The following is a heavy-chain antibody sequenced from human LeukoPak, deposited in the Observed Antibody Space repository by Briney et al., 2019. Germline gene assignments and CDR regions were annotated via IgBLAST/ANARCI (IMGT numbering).Heavy chain of an antibody. CDR2: VGGSAGGT. D-gene: IGHD3-10*01. CDR1: GFTFSTYG. CDR3: VKDAFYDSGTYYDS. J-gene: IGHJ5*02. Sequence: GGSLRLSCAASGFTFSTYGMSWVRQAPGRGLGWVSGVGGSAGGTYYADSVKGRFSISRDNSKNTLSLQMNSLGAEDTAIYYCVKDAFYDSGTYYDSWGQGTLVTVSS. V-gene: IGHV3-23*01.